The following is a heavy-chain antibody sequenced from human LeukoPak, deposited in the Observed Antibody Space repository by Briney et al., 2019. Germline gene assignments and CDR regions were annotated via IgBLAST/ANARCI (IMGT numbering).Heavy chain of an antibody. CDR3: ARGYYDSSGYREDNWFDP. CDR2: INPNSGGT. V-gene: IGHV1-2*02. J-gene: IGHJ5*02. Sequence: EASVKVSCKASGYTFTGYYMHWVRQAPGQGLEWMGWINPNSGGTNYAQKFQGRVTITADESTSTAYMELSSLRSEDTAVYYCARGYYDSSGYREDNWFDPWGQGTLVTVSS. D-gene: IGHD3-22*01. CDR1: GYTFTGYY.